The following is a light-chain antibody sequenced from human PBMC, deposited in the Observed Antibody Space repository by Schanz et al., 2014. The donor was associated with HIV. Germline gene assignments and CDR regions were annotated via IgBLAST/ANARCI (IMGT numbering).Light chain of an antibody. V-gene: IGKV1-39*01. CDR2: AAS. CDR3: QQYVGFYHT. CDR1: QSISFY. Sequence: DIQMTQSPSSLSASVGDRVTITCRASQSISFYLNWYQQKPGKAPKLLIYAASTLQSGVPSRFSGSRSGTDFTLTISCLQSDDFATYYCQQYVGFYHTFGQGTKVEIK. J-gene: IGKJ1*01.